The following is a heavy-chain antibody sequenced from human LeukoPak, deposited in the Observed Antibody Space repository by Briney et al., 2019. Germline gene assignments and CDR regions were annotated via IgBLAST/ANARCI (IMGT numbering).Heavy chain of an antibody. Sequence: GGSLRLSCAASGFTFSSYEMNWVRQAPGKGLEWVSYISSSGSTIYYADSVKGRFTISRDNARNSLYLQMDNLRAEDTGVYYCARDFYDGFALDYWGQGTLVTVSS. CDR2: ISSSGSTI. J-gene: IGHJ4*02. V-gene: IGHV3-48*03. D-gene: IGHD2/OR15-2a*01. CDR3: ARDFYDGFALDY. CDR1: GFTFSSYE.